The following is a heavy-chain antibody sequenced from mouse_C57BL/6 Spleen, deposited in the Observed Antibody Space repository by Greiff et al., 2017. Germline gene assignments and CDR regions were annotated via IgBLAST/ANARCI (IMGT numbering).Heavy chain of an antibody. J-gene: IGHJ2*01. D-gene: IGHD1-2*01. CDR1: GYSITSGYY. CDR2: ISYDGSN. CDR3: ARGPSYGPLDY. V-gene: IGHV3-6*01. Sequence: ESGPGLVKPSQSLSLTCSVTGYSITSGYYWNWLRQFPGNKLEWMGYISYDGSNNYNPSLKNRISITRDTSKNQFFLKLNAVTTEDTATDYCARGPSYGPLDYWGQGTTRTVSS.